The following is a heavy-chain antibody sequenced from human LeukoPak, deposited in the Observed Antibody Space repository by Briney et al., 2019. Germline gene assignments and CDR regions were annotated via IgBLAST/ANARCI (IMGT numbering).Heavy chain of an antibody. CDR2: ISYSGNT. D-gene: IGHD5/OR15-5a*01. CDR1: GGSNSSGGYY. J-gene: IGHJ6*02. Sequence: SETLSLTCTVSGGSNSSGGYYWNWIRQPPGKGLEWIGFISYSGNTYSTPSLESRLTISIDTAKNQFSLSLSSVTAADTAVYFCAREIVSSYYYNGMDVWGQGTTVTVSS. V-gene: IGHV4-30-4*01. CDR3: AREIVSSYYYNGMDV.